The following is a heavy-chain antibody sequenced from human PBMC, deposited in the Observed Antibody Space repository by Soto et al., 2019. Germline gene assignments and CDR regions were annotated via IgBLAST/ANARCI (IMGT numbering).Heavy chain of an antibody. CDR1: GFTFSGYA. D-gene: IGHD3-22*01. J-gene: IGHJ4*02. Sequence: GGSLRLSCAASGFTFSGYAMSWVRQGPGKGLERVSAISGSGGTTHYADSVKGRFTISRDNSKNTLYLQMNSLRAEDTAVYYCARPKLYYYDSSGYLGYFDYWGQGTLVTVSS. CDR2: ISGSGGTT. V-gene: IGHV3-23*01. CDR3: ARPKLYYYDSSGYLGYFDY.